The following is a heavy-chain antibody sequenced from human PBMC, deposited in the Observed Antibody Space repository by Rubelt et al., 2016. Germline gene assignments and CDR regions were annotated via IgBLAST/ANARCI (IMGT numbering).Heavy chain of an antibody. V-gene: IGHV3-30*04. CDR3: ARVGAVAGTGYFDY. CDR1: GFTFSSYA. CDR2: ISYDGSNK. D-gene: IGHD6-19*01. J-gene: IGHJ4*02. Sequence: QVQLVESGGGVVQPGRSLRLSCAASGFTFSSYAMHWVRQAPGRGLEWVAVISYDGSNKYYADSVKGRFTISRDNSKNTLYLQMNSLRAEDTAVYYCARVGAVAGTGYFDYWGQGTLVTVSS.